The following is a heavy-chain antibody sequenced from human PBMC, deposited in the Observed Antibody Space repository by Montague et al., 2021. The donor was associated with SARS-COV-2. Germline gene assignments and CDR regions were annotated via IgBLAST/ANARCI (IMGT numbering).Heavy chain of an antibody. Sequence: SETLSLTCTVSGGSISSYYWSWIRQPPGKGLEWIGYIYYSGSTNYNPSLKSRVTISVDTSKNQFSLKLSSVTAADTAVYYRARVGVPYYDILTGYYIEGSDAFDIWGQGTMVTVSS. D-gene: IGHD3-9*01. J-gene: IGHJ3*02. CDR3: ARVGVPYYDILTGYYIEGSDAFDI. CDR1: GGSISSYY. CDR2: IYYSGST. V-gene: IGHV4-59*13.